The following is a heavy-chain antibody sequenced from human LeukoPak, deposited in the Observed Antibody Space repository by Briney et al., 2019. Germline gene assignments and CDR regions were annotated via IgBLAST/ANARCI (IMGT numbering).Heavy chain of an antibody. CDR2: INSDGSDT. CDR1: GFTFSSYA. J-gene: IGHJ4*02. Sequence: PGGSLRLSCAASGFTFSSYAMHWVRQAPGKGLVWVARINSDGSDTYYADSVKGRFTISRDNSKNTVYLQMNSLRAEDTAVYYCTRDLVGATSDFWGQGTLVTVSS. V-gene: IGHV3-74*01. D-gene: IGHD1-26*01. CDR3: TRDLVGATSDF.